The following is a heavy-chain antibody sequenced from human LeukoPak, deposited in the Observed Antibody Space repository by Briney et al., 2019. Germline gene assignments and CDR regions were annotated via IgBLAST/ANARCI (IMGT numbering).Heavy chain of an antibody. D-gene: IGHD3-10*01. Sequence: GGSLRLSCAASGFTVSNNYMSWVRQAPGKGLEWVSAIYGGGNTDYADSVKGRFTIFRDNSKNTLYLQMNSLRAEDTAVYYCARDKGSSYYYYYGLDVWGQGTTVTVSS. CDR3: ARDKGSSYYYYYGLDV. CDR1: GFTVSNNY. V-gene: IGHV3-53*01. J-gene: IGHJ6*02. CDR2: IYGGGNT.